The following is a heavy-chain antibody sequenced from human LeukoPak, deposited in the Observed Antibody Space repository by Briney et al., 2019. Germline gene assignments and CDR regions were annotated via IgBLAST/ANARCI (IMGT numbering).Heavy chain of an antibody. CDR3: VRSDWFDN. J-gene: IGHJ5*02. CDR1: GFFFSKYG. V-gene: IGHV3-74*03. CDR2: VNSDGRFT. Sequence: GGSLRLSCAASGFFFSKYGMHWVRQAPGKGLVWVSRVNSDGRFTKYADSVKGRFTISRDNAKNTLYLQMNSLRAEDTAMYYCVRSDWFDNWGQGTLVTVSS.